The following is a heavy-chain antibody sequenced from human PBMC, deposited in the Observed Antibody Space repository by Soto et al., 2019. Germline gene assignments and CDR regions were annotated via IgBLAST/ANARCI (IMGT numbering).Heavy chain of an antibody. CDR1: GFTFSSYA. J-gene: IGHJ4*02. V-gene: IGHV3-30-3*01. CDR3: ARDKHDYGDYWWYFDY. D-gene: IGHD4-17*01. Sequence: QVQLVESGGGVVQPGRSLRLSCAASGFTFSSYAMHWVRQAPGKGLEWVAVISYDGSNKYYADSVKGRFTISRDNSKNTLHLQMNSLRAEDTAVYYCARDKHDYGDYWWYFDYWGQGTLVTVSS. CDR2: ISYDGSNK.